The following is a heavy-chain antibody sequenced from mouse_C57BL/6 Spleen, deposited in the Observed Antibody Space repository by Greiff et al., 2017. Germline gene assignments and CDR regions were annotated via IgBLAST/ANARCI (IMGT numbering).Heavy chain of an antibody. V-gene: IGHV1-7*01. D-gene: IGHD2-4*01. CDR2: INPSSGYT. J-gene: IGHJ1*03. Sequence: QVQLQQSGAELAKPGASVKLSCKASGYTFTSYWMHWVKQRPGQGLEWIGYINPSSGYTKYNQKFKDKATLTADKSSSTAYMQLSSLTYEDSAVYYCARCDYDRSWYFDVWGTGTTVTVSS. CDR3: ARCDYDRSWYFDV. CDR1: GYTFTSYW.